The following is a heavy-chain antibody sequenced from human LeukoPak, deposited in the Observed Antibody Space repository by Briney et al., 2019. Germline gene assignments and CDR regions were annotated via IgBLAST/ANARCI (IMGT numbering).Heavy chain of an antibody. CDR3: ARGGVDYYDSSGYYYPFDY. D-gene: IGHD3-22*01. J-gene: IGHJ4*02. CDR2: IYTSGST. CDR1: GGSISSYY. V-gene: IGHV4-4*07. Sequence: SETLSLTCTVSGGSISSYYWSWIRQPAGKGLEWIGRIYTSGSTNYNPSLKSRVTMSVDTSKNQFSLKLSSVTAADTAVYYCARGGVDYYDSSGYYYPFDYWGQGTLVTVSS.